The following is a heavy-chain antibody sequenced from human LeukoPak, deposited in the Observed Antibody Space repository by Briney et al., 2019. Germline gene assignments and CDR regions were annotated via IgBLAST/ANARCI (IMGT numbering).Heavy chain of an antibody. D-gene: IGHD3-10*01. V-gene: IGHV4-34*01. J-gene: IGHJ5*02. CDR3: ARRFGYNWFDP. CDR2: INHSGST. CDR1: GGSFSGYY. Sequence: PSETLSLTCAVYGGSFSGYYWSWIRQPPGKGLEWIGEINHSGSTNYNPSLKSRVTISVDTSKNQFSRKLSSVTAADTAVYYCARRFGYNWFDPWGQGTLVTVSS.